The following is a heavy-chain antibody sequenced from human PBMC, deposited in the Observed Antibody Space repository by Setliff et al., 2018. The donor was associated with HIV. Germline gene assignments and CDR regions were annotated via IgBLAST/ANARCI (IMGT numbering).Heavy chain of an antibody. Sequence: SETLSLTCTVSGGSISSSYWTWIRQPPGKGLEWIGYIFYTGTTKYNPSLKSRVSMSVDMSKNQLSLKLKSVTAADTAVYYCARDRPPSTVDMLGAFDRWGQGTKVTVSS. CDR3: ARDRPPSTVDMLGAFDR. V-gene: IGHV4-59*01. D-gene: IGHD4-17*01. CDR2: IFYTGTT. CDR1: GGSISSSY. J-gene: IGHJ3*02.